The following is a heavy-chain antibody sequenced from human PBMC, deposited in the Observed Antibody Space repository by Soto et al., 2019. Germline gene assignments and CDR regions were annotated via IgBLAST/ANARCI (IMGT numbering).Heavy chain of an antibody. CDR2: ISSNGGST. V-gene: IGHV3-64*01. D-gene: IGHD2-2*01. Sequence: GGSLRLSCAASGFTFSSYAMHWVRQAPGKGLEYVSAISSNGGSTYYANSVKGRFTISRDNSKNTLYLQMGSLRAEDMAVYYCARDRSEDIVVVPAALNNAFDIWGQGTMVTVSS. J-gene: IGHJ3*02. CDR3: ARDRSEDIVVVPAALNNAFDI. CDR1: GFTFSSYA.